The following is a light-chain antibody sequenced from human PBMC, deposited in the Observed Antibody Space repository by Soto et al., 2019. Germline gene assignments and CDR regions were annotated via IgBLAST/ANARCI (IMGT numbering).Light chain of an antibody. CDR1: QNVYNK. J-gene: IGKJ4*01. V-gene: IGKV3-15*01. CDR3: QQYHNWPVT. CDR2: GAS. Sequence: EIVTTQSPATLSVSPGERVTFSCRASQNVYNKLAWYQHKPGQAPRLLISGASTGATGVPPRFSGSGSGTDFTLTGNSLQSEDIAVYYCQQYHNWPVTFGGGTKVDI.